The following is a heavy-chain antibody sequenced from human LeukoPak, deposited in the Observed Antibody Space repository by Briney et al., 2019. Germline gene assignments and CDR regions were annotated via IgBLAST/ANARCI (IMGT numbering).Heavy chain of an antibody. V-gene: IGHV1-2*02. CDR3: ASTLGYCTSSSCPDIDY. CDR1: GYTFTAYS. J-gene: IGHJ4*02. D-gene: IGHD2-2*01. Sequence: ASVKVSCKASGYTFTAYSMHWVRQAPGQGLEWMGWIKPNSGDTNYAQKFQGRVTMTRDTSISAAYMELSRLRSDDTAVYYCASTLGYCTSSSCPDIDYWGQGTLVTVPS. CDR2: IKPNSGDT.